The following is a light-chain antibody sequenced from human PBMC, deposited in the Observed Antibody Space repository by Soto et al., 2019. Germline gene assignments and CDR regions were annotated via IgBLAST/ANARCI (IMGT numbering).Light chain of an antibody. J-gene: IGKJ3*01. Sequence: EVVLTQSPATLSLSPGERATLPCRASQVVRTYLAWYQQKPGQAPRPLIYDASNRATGIPVRFSGSGSGTDFTLTISSLEPEDFAVYYCQQRTNWIFTFGPGTRVDIK. CDR1: QVVRTY. CDR2: DAS. V-gene: IGKV3-11*01. CDR3: QQRTNWIFT.